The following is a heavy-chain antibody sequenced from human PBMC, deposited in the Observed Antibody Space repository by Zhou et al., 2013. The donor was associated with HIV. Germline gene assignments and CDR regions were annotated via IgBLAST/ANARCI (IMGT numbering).Heavy chain of an antibody. D-gene: IGHD3-22*01. CDR3: ARDLPLGGPYDSTGHYPGY. Sequence: QVQLVQSGAEVKTPGSSVRVSCKSSGGSFSSYGISWVRQAPGQGLEWMGWISAYNTNTNYAQNLQGRVTMTTDTSTSTAYMELRSLRSDDTAVYYCARDLPLGGPYDSTGHYPGYWGQGTLVTVSS. CDR2: ISAYNTNT. V-gene: IGHV1-18*01. J-gene: IGHJ4*02. CDR1: GGSFSSYG.